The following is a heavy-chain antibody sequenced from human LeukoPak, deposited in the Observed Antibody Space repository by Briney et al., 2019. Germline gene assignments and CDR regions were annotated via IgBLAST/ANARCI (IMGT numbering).Heavy chain of an antibody. CDR1: GGSISSYY. D-gene: IGHD1-26*01. CDR2: IYYSGST. Sequence: TSSETLSLTCTVSGGSISSYYWSWIRQPPGKGLEWIGYIYYSGSTNYNPSLKSRVTISVDTSKNQFSLKLSSVTAADTAVYYCARGVGATGWFDPWGQGTLVTVSS. CDR3: ARGVGATGWFDP. V-gene: IGHV4-59*01. J-gene: IGHJ5*02.